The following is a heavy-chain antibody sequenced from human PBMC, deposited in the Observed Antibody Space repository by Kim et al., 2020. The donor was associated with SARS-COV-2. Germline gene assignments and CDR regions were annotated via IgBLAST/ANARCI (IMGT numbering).Heavy chain of an antibody. Sequence: ADSVKGRFTISRDNSKNTLYLQMNSLRAEDTAVYYCAKDYYRAGYFDYWGQGTLVTVSS. V-gene: IGHV3-23*01. CDR3: AKDYYRAGYFDY. J-gene: IGHJ4*02. D-gene: IGHD3-9*01.